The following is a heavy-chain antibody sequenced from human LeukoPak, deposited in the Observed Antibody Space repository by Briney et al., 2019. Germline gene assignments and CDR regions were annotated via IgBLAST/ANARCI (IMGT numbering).Heavy chain of an antibody. CDR3: ASTYYDFWSGYYRYNWFDP. J-gene: IGHJ5*02. CDR2: IYHSGST. Sequence: PSETLSLTCTASGYSISSGYYWGWIRQPPGKGLEWIGSIYHSGSTYYNPSLKSRVTISVDTSKNQFSLKLSSVTAADTAVYYCASTYYDFWSGYYRYNWFDPWGQGTLVTVSS. D-gene: IGHD3-3*01. V-gene: IGHV4-38-2*02. CDR1: GYSISSGYY.